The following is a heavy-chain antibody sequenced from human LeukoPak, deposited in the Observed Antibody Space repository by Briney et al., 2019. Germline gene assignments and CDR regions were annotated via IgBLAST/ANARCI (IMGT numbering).Heavy chain of an antibody. D-gene: IGHD1-1*01. J-gene: IGHJ4*02. Sequence: SETLSLTCTVSGGSISSYYWSWIRQPPGKGLEWIGYIYYSGSTNYNPSLKSRVTISVDTSKNQFSLKLSSVTAADTAVYYCARGFPSTGRSGGFDYWGQGTLVTVSS. CDR3: ARGFPSTGRSGGFDY. CDR2: IYYSGST. V-gene: IGHV4-59*01. CDR1: GGSISSYY.